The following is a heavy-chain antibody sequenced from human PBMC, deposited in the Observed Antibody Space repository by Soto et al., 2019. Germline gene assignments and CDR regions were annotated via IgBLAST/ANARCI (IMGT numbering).Heavy chain of an antibody. J-gene: IGHJ6*02. Sequence: PSETLSLACNVSGGSISSGDHYWPWIRQSPGKGLEWIGYIYYTGSTFYSPSLKSRVTISLDTSENHFSLDMNSVTAADTAVYFRARVSGHNTAYYSAYFKAVRRQGTTATAAS. CDR1: GGSISSGDHY. CDR3: ARVSGHNTAYYSAYFKAV. D-gene: IGHD1-26*01. CDR2: IYYTGST. V-gene: IGHV4-30-4*01.